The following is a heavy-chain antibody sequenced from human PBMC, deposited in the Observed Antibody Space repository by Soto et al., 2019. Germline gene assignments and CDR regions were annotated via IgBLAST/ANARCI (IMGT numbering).Heavy chain of an antibody. CDR1: GGSFSGYY. J-gene: IGHJ4*02. CDR3: AREKPYRSRWYNDY. D-gene: IGHD6-13*01. CDR2: INHSGST. Sequence: PSETLSLTCAVYGGSFSGYYWSWIRQPPGKGLEWIGEINHSGSTNYNPSLKSRVTISVDTSKNQFSLKLSSVTAADTAVYYCAREKPYRSRWYNDYWGQGTLVTVSS. V-gene: IGHV4-34*01.